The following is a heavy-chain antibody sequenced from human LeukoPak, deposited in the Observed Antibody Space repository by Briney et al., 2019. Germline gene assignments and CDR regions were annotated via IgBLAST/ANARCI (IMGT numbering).Heavy chain of an antibody. CDR3: ARDLKMGYSSGRHSWGTGSSNDY. CDR2: ISAYNGNT. J-gene: IGHJ4*02. V-gene: IGHV1-18*01. Sequence: ASVKVSCKASGYTFTSYGISWVRQAPGQGLEWMGWISAYNGNTNYAQKLQGRVTMTTDTSTSTAYMELRSLRSDDTAVYCCARDLKMGYSSGRHSWGTGSSNDYWGQGTLVTVSS. D-gene: IGHD6-19*01. CDR1: GYTFTSYG.